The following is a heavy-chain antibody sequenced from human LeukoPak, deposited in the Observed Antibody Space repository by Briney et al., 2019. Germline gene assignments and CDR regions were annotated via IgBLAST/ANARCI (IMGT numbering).Heavy chain of an antibody. J-gene: IGHJ6*03. CDR1: GGSISSYY. CDR2: IYHTGST. Sequence: SETLSLTCTVSGGSISSYYWSWIRQPPGKGLEWIGEIYHTGSTNYNPSLKSRVTISLDKSKNQFSLKVSSVTAADTAVYYCSRTTVTPDYYYYMDVWGKGTTVTVSS. D-gene: IGHD4-17*01. CDR3: SRTTVTPDYYYYMDV. V-gene: IGHV4-59*12.